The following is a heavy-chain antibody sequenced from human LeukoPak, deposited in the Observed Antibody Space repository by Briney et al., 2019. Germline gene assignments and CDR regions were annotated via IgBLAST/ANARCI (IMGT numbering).Heavy chain of an antibody. J-gene: IGHJ4*02. D-gene: IGHD2-2*02. Sequence: GRSLRLSCAASGFTFSNYAMHWVRQAPGKGLEWVAAISYAGNNEYYADSVKGRLTISRDNSKNTLYLQMNSLRVEDTAMYYCAKDEVGRYCSSTSCYSRFDYWGQETLVTVSS. CDR2: ISYAGNNE. CDR1: GFTFSNYA. V-gene: IGHV3-30*18. CDR3: AKDEVGRYCSSTSCYSRFDY.